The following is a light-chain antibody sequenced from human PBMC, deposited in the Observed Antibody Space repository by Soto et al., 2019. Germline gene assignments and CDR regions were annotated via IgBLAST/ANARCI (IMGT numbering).Light chain of an antibody. CDR1: SSDVGGYNY. V-gene: IGLV2-14*01. Sequence: QSVLTQPASVSGSPGQSITISCTGTSSDVGGYNYVSWYQQHPGKAPKLMIYDVSNRPSGVSNRFSGSKSGNTASLAISGLQAEDVSDYYCSSYTSSITSYVFGTGTNVTVL. CDR3: SSYTSSITSYV. CDR2: DVS. J-gene: IGLJ1*01.